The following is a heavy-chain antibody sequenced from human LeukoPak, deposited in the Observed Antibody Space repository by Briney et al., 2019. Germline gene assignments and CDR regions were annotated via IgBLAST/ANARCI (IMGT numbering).Heavy chain of an antibody. J-gene: IGHJ5*02. V-gene: IGHV1-24*01. Sequence: GASVKVSCKVSGYTLTELSMHWVRQAPGKGLGWMGGFDPEDGETIYAQKFQGRVTMTEDTSTDTAYMELSSLRSEDTAVYYCARASLYGSGSYYNYNWFDPWGQGTLVTVSS. CDR1: GYTLTELS. CDR2: FDPEDGET. D-gene: IGHD3-10*01. CDR3: ARASLYGSGSYYNYNWFDP.